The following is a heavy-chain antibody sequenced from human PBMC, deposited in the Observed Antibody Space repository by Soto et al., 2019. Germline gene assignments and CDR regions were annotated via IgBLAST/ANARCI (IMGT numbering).Heavy chain of an antibody. Sequence: EVQLVESGGGLVQPGESLRLSCAASGFTFSPFYMHWVRQAPGKGLEWVSHINGDGTTTVYADSVKGRFTISRDNAMSTLYLQMSSLRTEDTAVYYCVRDRGYPDSFDIWGQGTMVTVSS. CDR3: VRDRGYPDSFDI. D-gene: IGHD6-13*01. CDR1: GFTFSPFY. CDR2: INGDGTTT. J-gene: IGHJ3*02. V-gene: IGHV3-74*01.